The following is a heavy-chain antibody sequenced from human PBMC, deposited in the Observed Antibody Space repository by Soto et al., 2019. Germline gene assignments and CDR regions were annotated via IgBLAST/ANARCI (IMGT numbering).Heavy chain of an antibody. Sequence: QVQLVQSGAAVKKPGSSVKVSCKASGGTFSSYAISWVRQAPGQGLEWMGGIIPIFGTANYAQKFQGRVTITADESTSTAYMELSSLRSEDTAVYYCASNPAIIVGAYYFDYWGQGTLVTVSS. V-gene: IGHV1-69*12. J-gene: IGHJ4*02. CDR2: IIPIFGTA. CDR3: ASNPAIIVGAYYFDY. D-gene: IGHD1-26*01. CDR1: GGTFSSYA.